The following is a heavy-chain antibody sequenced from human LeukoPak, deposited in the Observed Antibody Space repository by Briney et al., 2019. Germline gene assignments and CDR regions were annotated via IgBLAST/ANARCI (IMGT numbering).Heavy chain of an antibody. CDR1: GFTFSSYG. J-gene: IGHJ6*03. Sequence: GGSLRLSCAASGFTFSSYGMSWVRQAPGKGLEWVANIQQDGSEKYYMDSVKGRFTISRDNAKNSLYLQMNSLRAEDTAVYYCARVGDIVVVLAANPPYYYMDVWGKGTTVTVSS. CDR2: IQQDGSEK. V-gene: IGHV3-7*01. D-gene: IGHD2-2*01. CDR3: ARVGDIVVVLAANPPYYYMDV.